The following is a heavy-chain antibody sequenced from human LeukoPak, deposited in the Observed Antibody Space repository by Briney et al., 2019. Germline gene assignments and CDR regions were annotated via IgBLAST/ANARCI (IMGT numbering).Heavy chain of an antibody. CDR2: ISSSSSYI. J-gene: IGHJ3*02. CDR1: GFTFSRYS. CDR3: AREGLTHDAFDI. V-gene: IGHV3-21*01. D-gene: IGHD4/OR15-4a*01. Sequence: PGGSLRLSCAASGFTFSRYSMNWVRQAPGKGLEWGSSISSSSSYIYYADSVKGRFTISRDNAKNSLYLQMNRLRAEDTPVYYCAREGLTHDAFDIWGQGTMVTVSS.